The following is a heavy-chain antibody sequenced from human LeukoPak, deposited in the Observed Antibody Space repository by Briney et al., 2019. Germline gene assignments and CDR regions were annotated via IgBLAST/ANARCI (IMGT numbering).Heavy chain of an antibody. CDR2: IYYSGYT. V-gene: IGHV4-59*01. CDR1: GGSISSYY. J-gene: IGHJ5*02. Sequence: PSETLSLTCTVSGGSISSYYWSWIRQPPGKGLKWIGNIYYSGYTTYSPSLRSRVTISVDTSKNQFSLKLTSVTAADTAVYYCARGGYIYGGHDWFDPWGQGTLVTVSS. CDR3: ARGGYIYGGHDWFDP. D-gene: IGHD5-18*01.